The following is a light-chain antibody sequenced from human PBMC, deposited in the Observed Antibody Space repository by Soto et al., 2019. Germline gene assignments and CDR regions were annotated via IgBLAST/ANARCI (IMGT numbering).Light chain of an antibody. CDR1: SSNIGAGYE. Sequence: QAVVTQPPSVSGAPGQRVTISCTGSSSNIGAGYEVHWYQQFPGTAPKLLIYGNNNRPSGVPDRFSGSRSDTSASLAITGLQAEDEADYYCQSYDSSLSASVFGGGTKVTVL. CDR3: QSYDSSLSASV. J-gene: IGLJ2*01. CDR2: GNN. V-gene: IGLV1-40*01.